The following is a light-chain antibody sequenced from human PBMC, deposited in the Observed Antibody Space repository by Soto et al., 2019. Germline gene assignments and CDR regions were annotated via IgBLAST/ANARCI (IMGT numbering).Light chain of an antibody. CDR1: QSVYNN. CDR2: AAS. V-gene: IGKV3-11*01. J-gene: IGKJ1*01. CDR3: QQRGNWPRTWA. Sequence: EVGMSQSPATLSVYTGETATLPFRASQSVYNNLAWYQQRPGQAPRLLIYAASTRATGIPVRFTGSGSGTDFTLTICSLEPEDFAVYYCQQRGNWPRTWAFGQGSNVAI.